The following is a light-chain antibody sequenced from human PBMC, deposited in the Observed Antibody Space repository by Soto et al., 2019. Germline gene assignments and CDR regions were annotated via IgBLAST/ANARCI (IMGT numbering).Light chain of an antibody. CDR1: SSDVGYYDY. CDR3: SSYGGSNNFV. J-gene: IGLJ1*01. Sequence: QSALTQPPSASGFPGQSVTISCTGTSSDVGYYDYVSWYQQHPGKAPKLVIYEVTKRPSGVPDRVSASKSGNTASLTVSGLRAEDEADYYCSSYGGSNNFVFGRGTKVTVL. CDR2: EVT. V-gene: IGLV2-8*01.